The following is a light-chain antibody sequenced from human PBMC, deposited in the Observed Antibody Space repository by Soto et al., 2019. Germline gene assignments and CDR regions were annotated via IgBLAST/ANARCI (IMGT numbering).Light chain of an antibody. CDR1: QRVLYSSNNKNY. CDR2: WAS. V-gene: IGKV4-1*01. Sequence: DIVMTQSPDSLAVSLGERDTITCKSSQRVLYSSNNKNYLAWYQQKPGQPPKLLIYWASTRQSGVPDRFSGSGSGTDFTLTIRGLQAEDVAVYFCQQYYTSSTTFGGGTKVEI. J-gene: IGKJ4*01. CDR3: QQYYTSSTT.